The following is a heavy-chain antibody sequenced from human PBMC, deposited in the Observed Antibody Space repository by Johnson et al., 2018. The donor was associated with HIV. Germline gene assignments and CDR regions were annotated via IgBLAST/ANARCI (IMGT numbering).Heavy chain of an antibody. CDR1: GFTVSSNY. J-gene: IGHJ3*02. D-gene: IGHD2/OR15-2a*01. Sequence: VQLVESGGGVVRPGGSLRLSCAASGFTVSSNYMSWVRQAPGKGLEWVTNIKEDGSEKYYVDSVRGRFTISRDNAKNSLYMQMNSLRVDDTAVYYCARSVSLVRCALDIWGQGTMVTVSS. CDR3: ARSVSLVRCALDI. V-gene: IGHV3-7*03. CDR2: IKEDGSEK.